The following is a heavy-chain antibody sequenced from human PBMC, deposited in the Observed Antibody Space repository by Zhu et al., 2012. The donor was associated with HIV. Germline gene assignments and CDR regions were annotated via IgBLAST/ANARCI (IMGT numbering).Heavy chain of an antibody. V-gene: IGHV4-38-2*01. D-gene: IGHD2-21*01. CDR1: GSSINTANY. CDR2: IYRSGAT. CDR3: ARTGDDNHHASFDI. Sequence: QVQVQGSGPGLVKPSETLSLTCDVSGSSINTANYWGWIRQPPGKGLEWIANIYRSGATYYNPSLRSRATISMDRSRNLFFPTLNSVTAADTAIYFCARTGDDNHHASFDIWDQGTLVTVSS. J-gene: IGHJ4*01.